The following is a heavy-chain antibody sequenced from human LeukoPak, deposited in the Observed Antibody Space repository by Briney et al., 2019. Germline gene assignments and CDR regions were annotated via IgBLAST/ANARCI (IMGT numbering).Heavy chain of an antibody. CDR2: IYNSGTT. V-gene: IGHV4-30-4*01. Sequence: SETLSLTCTVSGGSISSGDYYWGWIRQPPGKGLEWIGYIYNSGTTYYNPSLKSRVTISVDTSKNQFSLKLRSVTAADTAVYYCATAPLLAIMWNCYFDLWGRGTLVTVSS. CDR3: ATAPLLAIMWNCYFDL. D-gene: IGHD1-26*01. CDR1: GGSISSGDYY. J-gene: IGHJ2*01.